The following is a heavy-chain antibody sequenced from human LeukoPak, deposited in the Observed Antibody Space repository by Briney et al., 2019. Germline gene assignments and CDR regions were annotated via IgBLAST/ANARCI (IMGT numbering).Heavy chain of an antibody. J-gene: IGHJ2*01. CDR1: GFTFSSYA. Sequence: PGGSVRLSCAASGFTFSSYAMHWVRQAPGKGLEYVSAISSNGGSTYYANSVKGRFTISRDNSKNTLYLQMGSLRAEDMAVYYCARVPYRFGDYNLYFDLWGRGTLVTVSS. D-gene: IGHD4-17*01. CDR3: ARVPYRFGDYNLYFDL. CDR2: ISSNGGST. V-gene: IGHV3-64*01.